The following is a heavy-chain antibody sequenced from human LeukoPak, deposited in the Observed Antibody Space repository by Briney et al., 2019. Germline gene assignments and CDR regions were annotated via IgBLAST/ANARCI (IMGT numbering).Heavy chain of an antibody. V-gene: IGHV3-33*03. J-gene: IGHJ4*02. CDR2: IWYDGSNK. D-gene: IGHD5-24*01. Sequence: GGPLRLSCAASGFPFSSYGMHWVRQAPGKGPEWVAVIWYDGSNKYYADPVKGRFTITRDKSKNTLYLQMNSLRAEDTAVYYCAKDRDGYNFPGYWGQGTLVTVSS. CDR1: GFPFSSYG. CDR3: AKDRDGYNFPGY.